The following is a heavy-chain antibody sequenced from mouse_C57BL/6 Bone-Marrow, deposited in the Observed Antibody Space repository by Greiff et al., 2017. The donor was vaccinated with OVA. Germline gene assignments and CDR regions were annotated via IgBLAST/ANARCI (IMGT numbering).Heavy chain of an antibody. CDR2: IDPSDSYT. D-gene: IGHD1-1*01. J-gene: IGHJ2*01. Sequence: VQLQQPGAELVMPGASVKLSCKASGYTFTSYWMHWVKQRPGQGLEWIGEIDPSDSYTNYNQKFKGKSTLTVDKSSSTAYMQLSSLTSEDSAVYYCASYGSSYVDFDYWGQGTTLTVSS. CDR1: GYTFTSYW. V-gene: IGHV1-69*01. CDR3: ASYGSSYVDFDY.